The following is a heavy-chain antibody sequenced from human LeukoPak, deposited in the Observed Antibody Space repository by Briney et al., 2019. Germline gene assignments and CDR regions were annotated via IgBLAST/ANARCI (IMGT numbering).Heavy chain of an antibody. J-gene: IGHJ4*02. D-gene: IGHD3-3*01. CDR3: AKDLITIFGVVTRTFDY. Sequence: PGGSLRLSCAASGFTFSSYAMSWVRQAPGKGLEWVSAISGSGGSTYYADSVKGRFTISRDNSKNTLYLQMNSLRAEDAAVYYCAKDLITIFGVVTRTFDYWGQGTLVTVSS. CDR2: ISGSGGST. V-gene: IGHV3-23*01. CDR1: GFTFSSYA.